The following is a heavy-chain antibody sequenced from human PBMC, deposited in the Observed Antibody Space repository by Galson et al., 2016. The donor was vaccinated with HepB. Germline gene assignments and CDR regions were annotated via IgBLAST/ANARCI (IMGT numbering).Heavy chain of an antibody. CDR1: GFTFTTYG. D-gene: IGHD2-21*01. CDR3: AKELWLFRHPGVGYLDY. Sequence: SLRLSCAASGFTFTTYGMHWVRRAPGKGLESVAIISFDGTNKYYAGSVKGRFTISRDNSKNTLYLQMNSLGAEDTAVYYCAKELWLFRHPGVGYLDYWGQGTLVTVSS. CDR2: ISFDGTNK. J-gene: IGHJ4*02. V-gene: IGHV3-30*18.